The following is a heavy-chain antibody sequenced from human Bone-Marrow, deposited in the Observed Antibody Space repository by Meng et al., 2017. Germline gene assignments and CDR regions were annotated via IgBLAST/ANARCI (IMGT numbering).Heavy chain of an antibody. V-gene: IGHV3-13*01. Sequence: GESLKISCAASGFTFSSYDMHWVRQIAGKGLEWVSGIGTEADTYYQDSVKGRFTISRENAKNSLFLHMTSLRVGDTAVYYCTRARGVDMTRGIIGTFKVWGRGTVVTVSS. J-gene: IGHJ3*01. D-gene: IGHD3-10*01. CDR1: GFTFSSYD. CDR3: TRARGVDMTRGIIGTFKV. CDR2: IGTEADT.